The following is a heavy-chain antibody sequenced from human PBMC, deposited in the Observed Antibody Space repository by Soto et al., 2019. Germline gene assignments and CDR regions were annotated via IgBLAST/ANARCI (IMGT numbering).Heavy chain of an antibody. D-gene: IGHD3-10*01. Sequence: GGSLRLSCAASGFTFSRHWIHWVRQAPGQGLVWVSRTKTDGTTSYADSVRGRFTISRDNAENTLYLQMNSLRAEDTAVYYCVRDMRAVPWYGGISSAFDMWGQGTMVTVS. V-gene: IGHV3-74*01. J-gene: IGHJ3*02. CDR2: TKTDGTT. CDR3: VRDMRAVPWYGGISSAFDM. CDR1: GFTFSRHW.